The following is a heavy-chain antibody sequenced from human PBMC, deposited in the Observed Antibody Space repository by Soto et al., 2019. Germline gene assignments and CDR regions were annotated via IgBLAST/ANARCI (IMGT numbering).Heavy chain of an antibody. J-gene: IGHJ4*02. CDR3: ARGYCGGDCYLPDY. CDR2: IYYSGST. D-gene: IGHD2-21*02. Sequence: SLTCAVSGGSVSSGSYYWSWIRQPPGKGLEWIGYIYYSGSTNYNPSLKSRVTISVDTSKNQFSLKLSSVTAADTAVYYCARGYCGGDCYLPDYWGQGTLVTVSS. CDR1: GGSVSSGSYY. V-gene: IGHV4-61*01.